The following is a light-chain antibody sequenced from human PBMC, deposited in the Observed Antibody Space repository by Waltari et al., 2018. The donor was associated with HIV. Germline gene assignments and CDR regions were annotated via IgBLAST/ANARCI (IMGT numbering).Light chain of an antibody. CDR2: KNS. Sequence: SSALTQPLSVSVSPGHTARSTCSGDPLPRQYAPGYQKKPGQAPVLLIYKNSDRPSGIPERFSGSSSGTPVTLTISGVQAEDEADYYCQSAGSSGTYVVFGGGTKLTVL. J-gene: IGLJ2*01. V-gene: IGLV3-25*03. CDR1: PLPRQY. CDR3: QSAGSSGTYVV.